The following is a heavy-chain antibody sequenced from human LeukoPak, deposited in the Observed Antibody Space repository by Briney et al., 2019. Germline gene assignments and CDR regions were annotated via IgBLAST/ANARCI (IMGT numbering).Heavy chain of an antibody. D-gene: IGHD1-26*01. CDR3: ARDERGTYFRVY. CDR2: ISSNGGDT. Sequence: GGSLRLSCAASGFTYSNHAMSWVRQAPGKGLEWVSAISSNGGDTHYADSVKGRFTTYRDNSKSTVYLQMNSLRDEDTAVYYCARDERGTYFRVYWGQGTLVTVSS. CDR1: GFTYSNHA. J-gene: IGHJ4*02. V-gene: IGHV3-23*01.